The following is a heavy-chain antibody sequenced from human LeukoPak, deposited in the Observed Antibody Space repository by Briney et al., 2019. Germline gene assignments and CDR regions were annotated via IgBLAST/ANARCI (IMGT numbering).Heavy chain of an antibody. Sequence: ASVKVSCKASGYTFTSYGISWVRQAPGQGLEWMGWISAYNGNTNYAQKLQGRVTMTTDTSTSTAYMELSSLRSEDTAVYYCARVAGYSSSDPLDYWGQGTLVTVSS. J-gene: IGHJ4*02. V-gene: IGHV1-18*01. D-gene: IGHD6-6*01. CDR3: ARVAGYSSSDPLDY. CDR1: GYTFTSYG. CDR2: ISAYNGNT.